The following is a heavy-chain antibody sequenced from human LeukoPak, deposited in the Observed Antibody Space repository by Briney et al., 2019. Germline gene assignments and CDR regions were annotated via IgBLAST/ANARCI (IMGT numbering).Heavy chain of an antibody. CDR2: ISYDGSNK. J-gene: IGHJ5*02. V-gene: IGHV3-30-3*01. CDR1: GFTFSSYA. Sequence: GGSLRLSCAASGFTFSSYAMHWVRQAPGKGLEWVAVISYDGSNKYYADSVKGRFTISRDNSKNTLYLQMNSLRAEGTAVYYCARDQQLRFDPWGQGTLVIVSS. CDR3: ARDQQLRFDP. D-gene: IGHD4-11*01.